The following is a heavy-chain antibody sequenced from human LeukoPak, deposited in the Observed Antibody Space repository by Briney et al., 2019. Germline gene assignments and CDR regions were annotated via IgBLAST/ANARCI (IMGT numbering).Heavy chain of an antibody. CDR1: GYTFTSYA. CDR3: ARVVKYSSGPLTDLLPYYFDY. J-gene: IGHJ4*02. D-gene: IGHD6-19*01. CDR2: INVGNGNT. Sequence: ASVKVSCKASGYTFTSYAMNWVRQAPGQRLEWMGWINVGNGNTKYSQEFQGRVTITRDTSASTAYMELSSLRSEDMGVYYCARVVKYSSGPLTDLLPYYFDYWGQGTLVTVSS. V-gene: IGHV1-3*03.